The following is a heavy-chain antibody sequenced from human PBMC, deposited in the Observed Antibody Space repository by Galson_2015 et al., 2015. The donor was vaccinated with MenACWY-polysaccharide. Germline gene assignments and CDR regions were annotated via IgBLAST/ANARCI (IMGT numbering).Heavy chain of an antibody. CDR3: AKDFSDYDISTGYSSPSCEFDS. J-gene: IGHJ4*02. V-gene: IGHV3-23*01. Sequence: SLRLSCASSGFTFSPFAMNWVRHAPGKGLEWVSTVSGSGDSTYYADSVKGRFTISRDNSKSTLYLQMNNLRAEDTAIYYCAKDFSDYDISTGYSSPSCEFDSWGRGPLVTVSS. CDR1: GFTFSPFA. D-gene: IGHD3-9*01. CDR2: VSGSGDST.